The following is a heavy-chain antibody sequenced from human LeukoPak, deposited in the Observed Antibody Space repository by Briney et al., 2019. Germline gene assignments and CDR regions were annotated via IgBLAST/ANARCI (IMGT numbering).Heavy chain of an antibody. CDR1: GYTFTSYD. D-gene: IGHD3-10*01. CDR2: MNPNSGNT. V-gene: IGHV1-8*01. CDR3: ARVGGSASYYYGSGPTWFDP. J-gene: IGHJ5*02. Sequence: ASVKVSCKASGYTFTSYDINWVRQATGQGLEWMGWMNPNSGNTGYAQKFQGRVTMTRNTSISTAYMELSSLRSEDTAVYYCARVGGSASYYYGSGPTWFDPWGQGTLVTVSS.